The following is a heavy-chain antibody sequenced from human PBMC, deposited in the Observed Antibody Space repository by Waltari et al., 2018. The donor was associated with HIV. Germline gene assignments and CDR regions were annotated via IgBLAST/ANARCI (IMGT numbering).Heavy chain of an antibody. CDR2: IKSDRSST. Sequence: EVQLVESGGGLVQPGGSLRLSCAASGFTFSSYWLHWVRQAPGKGLVWVYRIKSDRSSTSYADSVNGRFTISRDNAKNTLYLQMNSLRADDTAVYYCARDRGDDSGSYPDSWGQGTLVTVSS. CDR3: ARDRGDDSGSYPDS. CDR1: GFTFSSYW. J-gene: IGHJ4*02. V-gene: IGHV3-74*01. D-gene: IGHD1-26*01.